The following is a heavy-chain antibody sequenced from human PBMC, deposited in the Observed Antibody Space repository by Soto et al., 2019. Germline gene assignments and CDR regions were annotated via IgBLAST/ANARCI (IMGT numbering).Heavy chain of an antibody. CDR1: GGSFSCYY. D-gene: IGHD3-3*01. CDR3: ASIXGRITIFGVVTMGYFDY. Sequence: SETLSLTCAVYGGSFSCYYWSWIRQPPGKGLEWIGEINHSGSTNSNPSLKSRVTISVDTSKNQFSLKLSSVTAADTAVYYCASIXGRITIFGVVTMGYFDYWGQGTLVTVSS. CDR2: INHSGST. V-gene: IGHV4-34*01. J-gene: IGHJ4*02.